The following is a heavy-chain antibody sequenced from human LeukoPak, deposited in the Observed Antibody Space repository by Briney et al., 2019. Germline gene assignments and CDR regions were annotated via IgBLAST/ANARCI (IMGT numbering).Heavy chain of an antibody. V-gene: IGHV3-23*01. Sequence: PGGSLRLSCAASGFIFSDYLMNWVRQAPGKGLEWVSGISVSVGSAYADSVKGRFTISRDDSKNTLFLQMNSLRAEDTAFDYCAKSYTSGSYVVDYWGQGTLVTVSS. J-gene: IGHJ4*02. D-gene: IGHD6-25*01. CDR2: ISVSVGSA. CDR3: AKSYTSGSYVVDY. CDR1: GFIFSDYL.